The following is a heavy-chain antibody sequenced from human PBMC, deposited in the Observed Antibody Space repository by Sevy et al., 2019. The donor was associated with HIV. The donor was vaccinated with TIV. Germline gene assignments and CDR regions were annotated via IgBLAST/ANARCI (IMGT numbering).Heavy chain of an antibody. Sequence: GGPLRLSCAATGFSLNDYYMTWIRQAPGKGLEWVSYISGDSGHTNYAESVKGRFTISRDNTKNFVYLQMDGLRAEDTATYYCARDGNSGYYFNYYYYGMDVWGQGTTVTVSS. CDR3: ARDGNSGYYFNYYYYGMDV. CDR2: ISGDSGHT. D-gene: IGHD3-22*01. CDR1: GFSLNDYY. V-gene: IGHV3-11*06. J-gene: IGHJ6*02.